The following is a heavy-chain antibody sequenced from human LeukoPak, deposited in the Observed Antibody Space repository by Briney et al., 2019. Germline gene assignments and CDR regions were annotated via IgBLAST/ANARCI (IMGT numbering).Heavy chain of an antibody. CDR2: IGVGGAAT. D-gene: IGHD1-26*01. CDR3: GGVGASLGEIDY. Sequence: GGSLRLPCAASGFSLDNYCMNWARHPPGKGLEWVSAIGVGGAATYYADSAEGRFTISRDNSKNTLYRQMSRLRAEDTAVYYCGGVGASLGEIDYWGQGTLVTVSS. J-gene: IGHJ4*02. V-gene: IGHV3-23*01. CDR1: GFSLDNYC.